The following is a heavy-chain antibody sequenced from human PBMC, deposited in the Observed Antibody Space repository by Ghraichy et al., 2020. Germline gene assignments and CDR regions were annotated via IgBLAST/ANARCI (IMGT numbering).Heavy chain of an antibody. CDR1: GFTVSSNY. Sequence: GGSLRLSCAASGFTVSSNYMSWVRQAPGKGLEWVSVIYSGGSTYNADSVKGRFTISRDNSKNTLYLQMNSLRAEDTAVYYCARGYCSSTSCYGVPPYYYYYMDVWGKGTTVTVSS. CDR3: ARGYCSSTSCYGVPPYYYYYMDV. D-gene: IGHD2-2*01. CDR2: IYSGGST. J-gene: IGHJ6*03. V-gene: IGHV3-53*01.